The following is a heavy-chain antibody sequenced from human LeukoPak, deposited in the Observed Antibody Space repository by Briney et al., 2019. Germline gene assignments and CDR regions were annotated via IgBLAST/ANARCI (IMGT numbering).Heavy chain of an antibody. CDR2: IYPGDSDT. D-gene: IGHD6-19*01. Sequence: GESLQISCKGSGYSFTDYWIAWVRPMPGKGLQWMGIIYPGDSDTRYNPSFQSQVTISADKSISTAYLKWSSLKASDTAMYYCARRKGSGWYGGDYYMDVWGKGTTVTVSS. CDR3: ARRKGSGWYGGDYYMDV. CDR1: GYSFTDYW. J-gene: IGHJ6*03. V-gene: IGHV5-51*01.